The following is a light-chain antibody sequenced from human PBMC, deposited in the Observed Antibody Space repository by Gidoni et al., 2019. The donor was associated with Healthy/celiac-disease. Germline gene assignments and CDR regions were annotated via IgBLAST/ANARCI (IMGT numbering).Light chain of an antibody. Sequence: QSVLTQPPSPSGTPAQRVTISCSGSSSHFGSNYVYWYQQLPGTAPKLLIYRNNQRPSGVPDRFSGSKSGTSASLAISGLRSEDEADYYCAAWDDSLSGPGFGGGTKLTVL. J-gene: IGLJ2*01. CDR1: SSHFGSNY. V-gene: IGLV1-47*01. CDR3: AAWDDSLSGPG. CDR2: RNN.